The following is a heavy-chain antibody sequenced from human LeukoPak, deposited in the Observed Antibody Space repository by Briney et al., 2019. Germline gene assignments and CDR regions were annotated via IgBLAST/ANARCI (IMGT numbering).Heavy chain of an antibody. D-gene: IGHD4-23*01. Sequence: GGSPRPSRTAVGFTLTNAWTSWVRHAPGEGLGWICRNKNKNQGGTTEYAAPVKGSFTTSRDDAKNTLSLHMSSLETEDPAVYYCTTDPPTVVKVWGQGTLVTVSA. CDR1: GFTLTNAW. J-gene: IGHJ4*02. CDR3: TTDPPTVVKV. CDR2: NKNKNQGGTT. V-gene: IGHV3-15*01.